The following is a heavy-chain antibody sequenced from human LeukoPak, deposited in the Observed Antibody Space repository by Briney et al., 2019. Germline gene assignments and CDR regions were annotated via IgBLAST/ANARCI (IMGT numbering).Heavy chain of an antibody. CDR2: ISSSSSTI. CDR3: AREPARGYSYGALY. J-gene: IGHJ4*02. CDR1: VFAFCSYS. V-gene: IGHV3-48*01. D-gene: IGHD5-18*01. Sequence: GGSLSLSCAVSVFAFCSYSMNGVRQAPGEGRECVSYISSSSSTIYYADSVKGRFTISRYNDKNSLYLQMNSLRAEDTAVYYCAREPARGYSYGALYWGQGSLVTVSS.